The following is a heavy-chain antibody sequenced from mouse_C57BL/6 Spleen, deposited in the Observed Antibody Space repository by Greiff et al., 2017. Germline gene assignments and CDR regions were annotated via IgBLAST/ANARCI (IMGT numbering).Heavy chain of an antibody. V-gene: IGHV1-69*01. CDR1: GYTFTSYW. CDR3: ARRLFGYAMDY. Sequence: QVQLQQPGAELVMPGASVKLSCKASGYTFTSYWMHWVKQRPGQGLEWIGEIDPSDSYTNYNQKFKGKSTLTVDKSSSTAYMQLSSLTSEDSAVYYWARRLFGYAMDYWGQGTSVTVSS. D-gene: IGHD1-2*01. CDR2: IDPSDSYT. J-gene: IGHJ4*01.